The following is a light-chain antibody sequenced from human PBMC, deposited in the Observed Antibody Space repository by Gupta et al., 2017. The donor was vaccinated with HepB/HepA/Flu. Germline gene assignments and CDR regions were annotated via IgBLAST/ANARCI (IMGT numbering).Light chain of an antibody. CDR1: SSDVGRYNY. Sequence: QSALTQPASVSGSPGHSITISCTGTSSDVGRYNYASWYQQHPGKAPKLIIYDVSHRPSGVSNRFSGSKSGNTASLTISGLQPEDEAEYSCSSYTTSSSVVFGGGTELTVL. V-gene: IGLV2-14*01. CDR3: SSYTTSSSVV. J-gene: IGLJ2*01. CDR2: DVS.